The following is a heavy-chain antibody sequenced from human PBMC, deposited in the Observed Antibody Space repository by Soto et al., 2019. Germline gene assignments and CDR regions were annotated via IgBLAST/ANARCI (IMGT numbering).Heavy chain of an antibody. V-gene: IGHV4-34*01. Sequence: QVQLQQWGAGLLKPSETLSLTCAVYGGSLSGYYWSWIRQPPGKGLEWIGEINRSGSTNYIPSLKSRVIISVETSTNQFSLKLSSVTAADTAVYYCARGLLGGAATWGQGTLVTVSS. CDR3: ARGLLGGAAT. CDR1: GGSLSGYY. CDR2: INRSGST. D-gene: IGHD3-16*01. J-gene: IGHJ5*02.